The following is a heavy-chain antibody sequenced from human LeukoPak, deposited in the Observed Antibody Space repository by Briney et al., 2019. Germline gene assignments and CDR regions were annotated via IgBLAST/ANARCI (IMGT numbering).Heavy chain of an antibody. V-gene: IGHV3-48*03. D-gene: IGHD2-21*02. CDR2: ITNSGSTK. J-gene: IGHJ6*03. CDR1: GFIFSSYE. CDR3: ARVRGDSYYYYYMDV. Sequence: GGSLRLSCVASGFIFSSYEMIWVRPAPGKGLGWVSFITNSGSTKYYADSVKGRVTISRDNAKNSLDLQMNGLSAEDTAVYYCARVRGDSYYYYYMDVWGKGTTVTVSS.